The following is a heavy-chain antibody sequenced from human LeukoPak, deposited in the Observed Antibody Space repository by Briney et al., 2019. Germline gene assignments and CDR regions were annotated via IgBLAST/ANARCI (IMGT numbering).Heavy chain of an antibody. CDR2: INPNSGGT. CDR1: GYTFTGYY. V-gene: IGHV1-2*02. CDR3: AGDPGDIVGATNWFDP. D-gene: IGHD1-26*01. Sequence: ASVKVSCKASGYTFTGYYMHWVRQAPGQGLEWMGWINPNSGGTNYAQKFQGRVTMTRDTSISTAYMELSRLRSDDTAVYYCAGDPGDIVGATNWFDPWGQGTLVTVSS. J-gene: IGHJ5*02.